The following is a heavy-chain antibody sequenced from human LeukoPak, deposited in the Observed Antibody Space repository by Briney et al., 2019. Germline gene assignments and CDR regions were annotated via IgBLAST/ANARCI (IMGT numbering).Heavy chain of an antibody. CDR3: ASAKFDY. V-gene: IGHV3-30*03. CDR2: ISYHGGNT. J-gene: IGHJ4*02. CDR1: GVTFRTYG. Sequence: GRSLRLSCAASGVTFRTYGVHGVRQAPGKGLEWVAAISYHGGNTYYADSVKGRFTISRDNSKNTLYLQMNSLRAEDTAVYYCASAKFDYWGQGTLVTVSS.